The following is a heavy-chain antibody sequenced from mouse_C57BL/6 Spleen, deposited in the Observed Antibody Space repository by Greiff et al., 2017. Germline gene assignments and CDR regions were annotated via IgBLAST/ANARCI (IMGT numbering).Heavy chain of an antibody. V-gene: IGHV5-17*01. CDR2: ISSGSSTI. J-gene: IGHJ4*01. D-gene: IGHD2-1*01. CDR1: GFTFSDYG. CDR3: ARPLYYCNGPYAIDY. Sequence: EVQGVESGGGLVKPGGSLKLSCAASGFTFSDYGMHWVRQAPEQGLEWVAYISSGSSTIYYADTVKGRFTISRDNAKNTLYLQMTSLRSEDTAMYYGARPLYYCNGPYAIDYWGQGTTVTVSS.